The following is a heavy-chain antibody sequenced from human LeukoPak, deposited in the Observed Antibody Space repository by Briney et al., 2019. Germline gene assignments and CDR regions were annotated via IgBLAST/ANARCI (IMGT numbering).Heavy chain of an antibody. D-gene: IGHD6-19*01. V-gene: IGHV3-30*04. CDR3: ARVGSSSGWYYFDY. CDR2: ISYDGSNK. Sequence: GGSLRLSCAASGFTFSSYAMHWVRQAPGKGLEWVAVISYDGSNKYYADSVKGRFTISRDNSKNTLYLQMNSLRAEDTAVYYCARVGSSSGWYYFDYWGQGALVTVSS. CDR1: GFTFSSYA. J-gene: IGHJ4*02.